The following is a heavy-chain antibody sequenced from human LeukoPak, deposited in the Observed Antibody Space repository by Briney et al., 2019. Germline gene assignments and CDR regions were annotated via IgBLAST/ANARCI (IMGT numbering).Heavy chain of an antibody. D-gene: IGHD2-2*01. CDR2: TNPNSGDT. V-gene: IGHV1-2*06. CDR1: GYTFTAYH. J-gene: IGHJ4*02. CDR3: ARDYCSSTSCLFDY. Sequence: GASVKVSCKASGYTFTAYHMHWVRQAPGQGLEWMGRTNPNSGDTNYAQKFQGRVTMTRDTSISTAYMELSRLRSDDTAVYYCARDYCSSTSCLFDYWGQGTLVGVSS.